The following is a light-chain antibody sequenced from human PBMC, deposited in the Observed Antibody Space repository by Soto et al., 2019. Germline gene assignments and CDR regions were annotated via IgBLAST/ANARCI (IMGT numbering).Light chain of an antibody. CDR1: SSDVGGYNY. J-gene: IGLJ2*01. V-gene: IGLV2-14*01. CDR3: SSYTRSSTVV. Sequence: QSALTQPASVSGSPGQSITISCTGTSSDVGGYNYVSWYQQHPGKAPKLVLYEVSNRPSGVSNRFSGSKSDNTASLTISGLQAEDEADYYCSSYTRSSTVVFGGGTQLTVL. CDR2: EVS.